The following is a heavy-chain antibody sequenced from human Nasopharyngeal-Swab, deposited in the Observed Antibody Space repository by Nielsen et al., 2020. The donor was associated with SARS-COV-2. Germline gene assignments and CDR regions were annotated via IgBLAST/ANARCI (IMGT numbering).Heavy chain of an antibody. CDR2: ITSSGSTI. CDR1: GFTFSRYS. V-gene: IGHV3-48*02. Sequence: GAYLKISCAASGFTFSRYSMNWVRQAPGKGLEWVSYITSSGSTIYYADSVKGRFTISRDNAKNSLYLQMNSLRDEDTAVYYCSIDGGYWDGFPLDYWGQGTLVTVSS. J-gene: IGHJ4*02. D-gene: IGHD5-18*01. CDR3: SIDGGYWDGFPLDY.